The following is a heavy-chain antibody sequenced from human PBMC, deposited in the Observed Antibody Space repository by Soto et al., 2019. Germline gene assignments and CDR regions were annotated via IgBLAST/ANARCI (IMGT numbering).Heavy chain of an antibody. CDR2: VTPRNGDT. J-gene: IGHJ4*02. CDR3: ARGGSYWARRHYFDS. Sequence: QVQLVQSGAEMKQPGASVKVSCKASGYTFTSYDINWVRQAAGQGPEWMGSVTPRNGDTAFAQKYQGRVTVTSNTSMSTVYMELSNLRSDDTAVYYCARGGSYWARRHYFDSWGQGTLVTVSS. CDR1: GYTFTSYD. D-gene: IGHD2-8*02. V-gene: IGHV1-8*02.